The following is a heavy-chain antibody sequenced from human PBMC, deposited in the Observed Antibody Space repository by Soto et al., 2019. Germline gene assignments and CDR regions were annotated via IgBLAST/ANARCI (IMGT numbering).Heavy chain of an antibody. J-gene: IGHJ6*03. CDR1: GFTFSSYW. V-gene: IGHV3-7*01. Sequence: GGSLRLSCAASGFTFSSYWMSWVRQAPGKGLEWVANIKQDGSEKYYVDSVKGRFTISRDNAKNSLYLQMNSLRAEDTAVYYCARVPATLYYYYMDVWGKGTTVTVSS. D-gene: IGHD1-26*01. CDR3: ARVPATLYYYYMDV. CDR2: IKQDGSEK.